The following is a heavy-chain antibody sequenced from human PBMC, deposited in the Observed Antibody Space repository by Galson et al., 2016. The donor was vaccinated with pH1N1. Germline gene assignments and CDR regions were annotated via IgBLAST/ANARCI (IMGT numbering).Heavy chain of an antibody. Sequence: SVKVSCKASGGTFISHVISWVRQVPGQGLEWMGGIIPIMDMANYAQKFQGRVTITADKSTRTAYMDLSSLRSEDTAVYFCATVSGYCSGGRCYYAFDIWGQGTMVTVAS. V-gene: IGHV1-69*10. CDR3: ATVSGYCSGGRCYYAFDI. J-gene: IGHJ3*02. CDR1: GGTFISHV. D-gene: IGHD2-15*01. CDR2: IIPIMDMA.